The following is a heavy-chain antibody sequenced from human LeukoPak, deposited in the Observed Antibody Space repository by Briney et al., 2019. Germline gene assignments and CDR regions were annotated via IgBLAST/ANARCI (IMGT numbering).Heavy chain of an antibody. V-gene: IGHV3-74*01. Sequence: GRSLRLSCAASGFTFSSYGMHWVRQAPGKGLVWLSRVNSDGNITTYADSVRGRFTISRDNAKNTLYLQLNSLRAEDTAVYYCARRGLVPASDIWGQGTMVSVTS. J-gene: IGHJ3*02. CDR1: GFTFSSYG. CDR3: ARRGLVPASDI. D-gene: IGHD3-10*02. CDR2: VNSDGNIT.